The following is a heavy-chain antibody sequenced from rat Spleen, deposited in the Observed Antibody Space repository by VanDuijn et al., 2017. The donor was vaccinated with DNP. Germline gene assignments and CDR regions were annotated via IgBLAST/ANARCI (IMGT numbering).Heavy chain of an antibody. CDR3: TTEDSTRCLDY. CDR2: ITYSDSTT. V-gene: IGHV5-20*01. J-gene: IGHJ2*01. D-gene: IGHD3-1*01. CDR1: GFTFTTSD. Sequence: EVQLVESGGGLVQPGRSLRLSCAASGFTFTTSDMAWVRQAPAKGLEWVASITYSDSTTYYRDSVKGRFTVTRDNAKSTLYLQMESVRSDDTATYYCTTEDSTRCLDYWGQGVMVTVSS.